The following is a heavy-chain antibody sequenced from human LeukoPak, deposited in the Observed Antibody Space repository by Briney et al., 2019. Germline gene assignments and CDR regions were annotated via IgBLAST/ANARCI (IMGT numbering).Heavy chain of an antibody. D-gene: IGHD3-22*01. V-gene: IGHV1-8*01. CDR2: MNPNSGNT. CDR1: GYTFTSYD. J-gene: IGHJ1*01. Sequence: ASVKVSCKASGYTFTSYDINWVRQATGQGLEWMGWMNPNSGNTGYAQKFQGRVTMTRNTSISTAYMELSSLRSEDTAVYYCASTDKKDSSGEYFQHWGQGTLVTVSS. CDR3: ASTDKKDSSGEYFQH.